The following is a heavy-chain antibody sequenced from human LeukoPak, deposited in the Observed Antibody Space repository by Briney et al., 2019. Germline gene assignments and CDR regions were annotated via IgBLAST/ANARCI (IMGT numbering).Heavy chain of an antibody. D-gene: IGHD3-3*01. CDR1: GFTFSNYA. CDR3: AILPGGSGLDY. CDR2: ISGNGGRT. Sequence: TGGSLRLSCAASGFTFSNYAMSWVRQAPGKGLEWVSVISGNGGRTHYADSVKGRFTISRDNSKNTLYLQMTSLRVEDTAVYYCAILPGGSGLDYWGQGTLVTVSS. J-gene: IGHJ4*02. V-gene: IGHV3-23*01.